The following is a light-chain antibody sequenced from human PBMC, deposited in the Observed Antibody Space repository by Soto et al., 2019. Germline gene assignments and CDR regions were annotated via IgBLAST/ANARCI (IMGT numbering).Light chain of an antibody. Sequence: QSVLTPPASVSGSPGQSITISCTGTSSDVGASNYVSWYQQHPGEAPELMISDVTDRPSGVSYRFSGSKSGSTASLTISGLQAEDEADYFCTSYTTSSTVVFGGGTKLTVL. CDR2: DVT. V-gene: IGLV2-14*03. J-gene: IGLJ2*01. CDR1: SSDVGASNY. CDR3: TSYTTSSTVV.